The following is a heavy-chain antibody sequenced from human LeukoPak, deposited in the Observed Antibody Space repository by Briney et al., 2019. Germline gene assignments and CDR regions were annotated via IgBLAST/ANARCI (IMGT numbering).Heavy chain of an antibody. J-gene: IGHJ4*02. V-gene: IGHV3-15*07. CDR3: TTGNWGPY. D-gene: IGHD7-27*01. CDR2: IKRKPDAGTT. Sequence: GGSLRLSCAASGFTFSDAWMNWVRQAPGKGLEWVGRIKRKPDAGTTDYAAPVKGRFTISRDDSKNTLYLQMNSLKTEDTAVYYCTTGNWGPYWGQGTLVTVSS. CDR1: GFTFSDAW.